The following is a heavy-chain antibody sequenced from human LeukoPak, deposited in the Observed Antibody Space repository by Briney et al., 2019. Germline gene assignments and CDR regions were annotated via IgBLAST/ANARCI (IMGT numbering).Heavy chain of an antibody. Sequence: TSETLSLTCAVYGGSFSGYYWSWIRQPPGKGLEWIGYIYYSGSTYYNPSLKSRVTISVDTSKNQFSLKLSSVTAADTAVYYCASQGVIAARPLDYWGQGTLVTVSS. D-gene: IGHD6-6*01. CDR2: IYYSGST. CDR3: ASQGVIAARPLDY. J-gene: IGHJ4*02. V-gene: IGHV4-30-4*08. CDR1: GGSFSGYY.